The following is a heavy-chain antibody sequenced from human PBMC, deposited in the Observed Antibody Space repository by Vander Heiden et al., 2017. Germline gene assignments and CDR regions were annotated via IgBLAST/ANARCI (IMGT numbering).Heavy chain of an antibody. J-gene: IGHJ4*02. CDR2: IKSKTDGGTT. Sequence: EVQLVESGGGLVKPGGSLRLSCAASGFTFSTAWMNWVRQAPGKGLEWVGRIKSKTDGGTTDYAAPVKGRFTISRDDSKNTLYLQMNSLKTEDTAVYYCTTAVCTNGVCYDYWGQGTLVTVSS. D-gene: IGHD2-8*01. V-gene: IGHV3-15*07. CDR1: GFTFSTAW. CDR3: TTAVCTNGVCYDY.